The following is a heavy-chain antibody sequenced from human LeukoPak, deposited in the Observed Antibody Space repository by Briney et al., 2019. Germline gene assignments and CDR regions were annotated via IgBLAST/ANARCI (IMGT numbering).Heavy chain of an antibody. D-gene: IGHD1-1*01. Sequence: PSETLSLTCTVSGGSISSYYWSWIRQPPGKGLEWIGYIYYSGSTNYNPSLKSRVTISVDTSKNQFSLKLSSVTAADTAVYYCARYDSGRDAFDIWGQGTMVTVSS. V-gene: IGHV4-59*01. J-gene: IGHJ3*02. CDR3: ARYDSGRDAFDI. CDR1: GGSISSYY. CDR2: IYYSGST.